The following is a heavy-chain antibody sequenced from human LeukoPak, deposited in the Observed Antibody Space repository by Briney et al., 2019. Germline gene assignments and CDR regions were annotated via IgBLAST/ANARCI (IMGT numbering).Heavy chain of an antibody. CDR1: GFTFSSYG. D-gene: IGHD5-12*01. V-gene: IGHV3-15*01. J-gene: IGHJ4*02. CDR3: TSVDIVATGFDY. CDR2: IKSKTDGGTT. Sequence: GGSLRLSYAASGFTFSSYGMHWVRQAPGKGLEWVGRIKSKTDGGTTGYASPVKGRFTISRYDSKNTLYLQMNSLKTEDTAVYYCTSVDIVATGFDYWGQGTLVTVSS.